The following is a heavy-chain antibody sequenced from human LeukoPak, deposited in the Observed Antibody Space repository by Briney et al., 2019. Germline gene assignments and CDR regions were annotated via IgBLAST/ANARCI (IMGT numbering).Heavy chain of an antibody. CDR2: IYYSGST. J-gene: IGHJ5*02. CDR3: ARDPLETPAAMVSWFDP. CDR1: GGSISSYY. V-gene: IGHV4-59*12. Sequence: SETLSLTCTVSGGSISSYYWSWIRQPPGKGLEWIGYIYYSGSTNYNPSLKSRVTISVDTSKNQFSLKLSSVTAADTAVYYCARDPLETPAAMVSWFDPWGQGTLVTVSS. D-gene: IGHD2-2*01.